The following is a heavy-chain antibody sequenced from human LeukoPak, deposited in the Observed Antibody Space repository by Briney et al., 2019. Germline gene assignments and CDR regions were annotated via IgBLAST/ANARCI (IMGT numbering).Heavy chain of an antibody. CDR2: ISGSGSNK. V-gene: IGHV3-30*18. D-gene: IGHD2-2*01. J-gene: IGHJ4*02. CDR3: GKDGGCSSTTCYSPYYFDY. Sequence: PGGSLRLSCAATGFIFSSYGMHWVRQAPGKGLEWVALISGSGSNKYYADSVKGRFTISRDNSKNTLYLQMNSLRDDDTAVYYCGKDGGCSSTTCYSPYYFDYWGQGTLVTVSS. CDR1: GFIFSSYG.